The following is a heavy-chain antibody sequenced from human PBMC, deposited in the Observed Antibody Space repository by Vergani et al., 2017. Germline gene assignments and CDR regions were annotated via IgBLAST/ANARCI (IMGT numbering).Heavy chain of an antibody. J-gene: IGHJ4*02. V-gene: IGHV5-51*01. CDR2: IHPADSDT. CDR1: GYSFTNYW. Sequence: EVQLVQSGAELKKPGECLKISCQMSGYSFTNYWIGWVRQMPGKGLEWMGIIHPADSDTRYSPSFQGQVTISVDKSISTAYLQRGSLRASDSAMYYCARLDGRDSSGSKYFDYWGQGTLVTVSS. D-gene: IGHD3-22*01. CDR3: ARLDGRDSSGSKYFDY.